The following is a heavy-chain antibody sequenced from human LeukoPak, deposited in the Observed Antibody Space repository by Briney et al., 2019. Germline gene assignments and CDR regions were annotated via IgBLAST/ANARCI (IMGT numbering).Heavy chain of an antibody. CDR3: AISYYYDSSGYSTPFDY. J-gene: IGHJ4*02. CDR2: TYYRSKWYN. D-gene: IGHD3-22*01. CDR1: GDSFSSNSAA. Sequence: SQTLSLTCAISGDSFSSNSAAWNWIRQSPSRGLEWLGRTYYRSKWYNDYAVSVKSRITINPDTSKNQFSLQLNSVTPEDTAVYYCAISYYYDSSGYSTPFDYWGQGTLVTVSS. V-gene: IGHV6-1*01.